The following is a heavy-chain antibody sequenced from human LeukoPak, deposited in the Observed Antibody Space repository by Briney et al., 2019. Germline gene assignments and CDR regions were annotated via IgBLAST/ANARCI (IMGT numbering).Heavy chain of an antibody. J-gene: IGHJ6*03. Sequence: PGGSLRLSCAASGFTFSSYSMNWVRQAPGKGLEWVSSISSSSSYIYYADSVKGRFTISRDNAKNSLYLQMNSLRAEDTAVYYCARSPDIVVVVAAIGTYYMDVWGKGTTVTVSS. CDR3: ARSPDIVVVVAAIGTYYMDV. V-gene: IGHV3-21*01. CDR2: ISSSSSYI. CDR1: GFTFSSYS. D-gene: IGHD2-15*01.